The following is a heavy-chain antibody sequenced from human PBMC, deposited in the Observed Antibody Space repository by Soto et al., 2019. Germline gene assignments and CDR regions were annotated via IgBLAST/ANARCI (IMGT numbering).Heavy chain of an antibody. CDR2: ISGGGGT. CDR3: ATGCPLVGDILVLSAAILSGYDCIDY. CDR1: GFTFSTYA. D-gene: IGHD2-2*01. Sequence: GGSLRLSCAASGFTFSTYAMSWVRQAPGKGLEWVSAISGGGGTYYADSVKGRFTISRDNSKNTLYLQMNSLRAEDTAVYYCATGCPLVGDILVLSAAILSGYDCIDYCGQGILGTV. V-gene: IGHV3-23*01. J-gene: IGHJ4*02.